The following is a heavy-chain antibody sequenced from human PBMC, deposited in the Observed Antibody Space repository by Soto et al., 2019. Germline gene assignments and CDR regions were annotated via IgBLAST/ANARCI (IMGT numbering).Heavy chain of an antibody. J-gene: IGHJ4*02. D-gene: IGHD2-15*01. CDR2: INHSGST. CDR1: GGSFSGYY. CDR3: PRGDQMLGYCSGGSCDFDY. Sequence: SETLSLTCAVYGGSFSGYYWSWIRQPPGKGLEWIGEINHSGSTNYNPSLKSRVTISVDTSKNQFSLKLSSVTAADTAVYYCPRGDQMLGYCSGGSCDFDYWGQGTLVTVSS. V-gene: IGHV4-34*01.